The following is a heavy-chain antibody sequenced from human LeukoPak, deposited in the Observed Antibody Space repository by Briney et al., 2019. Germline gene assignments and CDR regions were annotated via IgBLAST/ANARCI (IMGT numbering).Heavy chain of an antibody. V-gene: IGHV4-34*01. CDR2: INHSGST. CDR3: ARVRYDYAWGSYRPPFDY. D-gene: IGHD3-16*02. Sequence: PSETLSLTCAVYGGSFSGYYWSWIRQPPGKGLEWIGEINHSGSTNYNPSLKSRVTISVDTPKNQFSLKLSSVTAADTAVYYCARVRYDYAWGSYRPPFDYWGQGTLVTVSS. J-gene: IGHJ4*02. CDR1: GGSFSGYY.